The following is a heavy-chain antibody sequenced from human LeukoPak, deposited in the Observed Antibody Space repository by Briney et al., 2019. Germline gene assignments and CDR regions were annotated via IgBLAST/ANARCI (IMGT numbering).Heavy chain of an antibody. CDR3: AKGKDIVVVPAAYFDY. Sequence: PGGSLRLSCAASGFTFSSYAMSWVRQAPGKGLEWVSAISGSGGSTYYAHSVKGRFTISRDNSKNTLYLQMNSLRAEDTAVYYCAKGKDIVVVPAAYFDYWGQGTLVTVSS. D-gene: IGHD2-2*01. CDR2: ISGSGGST. CDR1: GFTFSSYA. V-gene: IGHV3-23*01. J-gene: IGHJ4*02.